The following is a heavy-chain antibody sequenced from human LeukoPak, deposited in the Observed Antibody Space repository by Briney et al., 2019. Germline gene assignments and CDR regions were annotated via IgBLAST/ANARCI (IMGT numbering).Heavy chain of an antibody. CDR1: GGSISTNTYY. J-gene: IGHJ4*02. D-gene: IGHD3-10*01. CDR2: MSYGGTT. CDR3: ARVLTRNRFGEFHLDY. V-gene: IGHV4-39*07. Sequence: RSETLSLTCTVSGGSISTNTYYWGWIRQPPGKGLEWIGSMSYGGTTYYNPSLKSRVTISVDTSKNQFSLKLSSVTAADTAVYYCARVLTRNRFGEFHLDYWGQGTLVTVSS.